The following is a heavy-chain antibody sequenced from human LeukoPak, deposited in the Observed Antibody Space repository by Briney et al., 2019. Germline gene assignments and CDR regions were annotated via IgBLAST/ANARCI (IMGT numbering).Heavy chain of an antibody. Sequence: ASVTVSCKASGYTFTSYYMHWVRQAPGQGLEWMGIINPSGGSTSYAQKFQGRVTMTRDMSTSTVYMELSSLRSEDTAVYYCARAEEWLPSFDPWGQGTLVTVSS. V-gene: IGHV1-46*01. D-gene: IGHD3-3*01. CDR3: ARAEEWLPSFDP. J-gene: IGHJ5*02. CDR2: INPSGGST. CDR1: GYTFTSYY.